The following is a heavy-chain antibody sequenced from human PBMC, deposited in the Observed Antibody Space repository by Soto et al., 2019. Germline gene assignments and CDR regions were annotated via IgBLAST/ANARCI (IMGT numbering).Heavy chain of an antibody. CDR2: IYYSGST. CDR1: GGSISSSSYY. D-gene: IGHD2-15*01. Sequence: PSETLSLTCTVSGGSISSSSYYWGWIRQPPGKGLEWIGSIYYSGSTYYNPSLKSRVTISVDTSKNQFSLKLNSVTAADPAVYYCARRYCTDGSCYGFWYFDLWGRGTLVTVSS. V-gene: IGHV4-39*01. J-gene: IGHJ2*01. CDR3: ARRYCTDGSCYGFWYFDL.